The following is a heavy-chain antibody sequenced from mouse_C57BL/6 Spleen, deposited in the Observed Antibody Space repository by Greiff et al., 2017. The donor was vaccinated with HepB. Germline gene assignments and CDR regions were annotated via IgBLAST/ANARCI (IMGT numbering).Heavy chain of an antibody. CDR2: IDPSDSET. CDR3: ARGGYYYGSPYWYFDV. D-gene: IGHD1-1*01. Sequence: VQLQQPGAELVRPGSSVKLSCKASGYTFTSYWMHWVKQRPIQGLEWIGNIDPSDSETHYNQKFKDKATLTVDKSSSTAYMQLSSLTSEDSAVYYCARGGYYYGSPYWYFDVWGTGTTVTVSS. J-gene: IGHJ1*03. CDR1: GYTFTSYW. V-gene: IGHV1-52*01.